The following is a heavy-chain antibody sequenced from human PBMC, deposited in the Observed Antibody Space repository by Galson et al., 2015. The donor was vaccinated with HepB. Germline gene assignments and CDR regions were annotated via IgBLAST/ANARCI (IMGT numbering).Heavy chain of an antibody. CDR2: ISGTGGST. J-gene: IGHJ4*02. CDR1: GFSFSNYG. Sequence: SLRLSCATSGFSFSNYGMSWVRQAPGKGPEWVSAISGTGGSTYYADSVRGRFTISRDNSKNTLYLQMNSLRVEDTAVYYCAKHYFGSGSYFYWGQGALVTVSS. V-gene: IGHV3-23*01. CDR3: AKHYFGSGSYFY. D-gene: IGHD3-10*01.